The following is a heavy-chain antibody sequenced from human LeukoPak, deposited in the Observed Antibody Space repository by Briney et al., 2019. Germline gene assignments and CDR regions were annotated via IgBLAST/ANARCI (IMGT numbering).Heavy chain of an antibody. CDR3: ARVALNWGAGGFDY. CDR2: INPNSGGT. J-gene: IGHJ4*02. Sequence: ASVKVSCTASGYTFTGYYMHWVRPAPGQGLEWMGWINPNSGGTNYAQKFQGRVTMTRDTSISTAYMELSRLRSDDTAVYYCARVALNWGAGGFDYWGQGTLVTVSS. V-gene: IGHV1-2*02. D-gene: IGHD7-27*01. CDR1: GYTFTGYY.